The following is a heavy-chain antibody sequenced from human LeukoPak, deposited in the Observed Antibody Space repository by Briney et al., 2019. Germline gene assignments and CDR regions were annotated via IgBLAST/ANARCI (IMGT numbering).Heavy chain of an antibody. J-gene: IGHJ4*02. CDR1: GFTFSSYA. CDR3: ARGGGGSESYYFDY. D-gene: IGHD3-10*01. Sequence: GGSLRLSCAASGFTFSSYAMHWVRQAPGKGLEWVAVISYDGSNKYYADSVKGRFTISRDTLYLQMDNLRIEGTAVYYCARGGGGSESYYFDYWGQGTLVTVSS. CDR2: ISYDGSNK. V-gene: IGHV3-30*04.